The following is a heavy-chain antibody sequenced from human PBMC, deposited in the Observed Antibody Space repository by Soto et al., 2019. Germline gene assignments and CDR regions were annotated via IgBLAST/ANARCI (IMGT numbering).Heavy chain of an antibody. Sequence: EVRLVESGGGLVQSGGSLRLSCVGSGFIFRSYWMTWVRQAPGKGLEWVANIKEDGSEKYYVDSVKGRFTGFRDNAQNAVFLRMSSLRVDDTAVYYCSRASVAGSYSDYWGQGTLVAVSS. CDR2: IKEDGSEK. CDR1: GFIFRSYW. V-gene: IGHV3-7*03. CDR3: SRASVAGSYSDY. J-gene: IGHJ4*01. D-gene: IGHD6-19*01.